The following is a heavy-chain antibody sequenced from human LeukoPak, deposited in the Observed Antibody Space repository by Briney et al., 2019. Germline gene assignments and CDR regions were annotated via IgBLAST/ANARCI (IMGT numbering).Heavy chain of an antibody. J-gene: IGHJ4*02. V-gene: IGHV3-23*01. CDR3: AKDAVPGSGRYLDY. CDR2: IFPSGDST. CDR1: CFTFSTYS. Sequence: GGSLRLSCAPSCFTFSTYSMTWVREGPGKGLEWVSNIFPSGDSTLYADSVEGRFPISRDNSKCNLYRQMSSLRTENTAIYNWAKDAVPGSGRYLDYWGRGTLLTLSS. D-gene: IGHD6-19*01.